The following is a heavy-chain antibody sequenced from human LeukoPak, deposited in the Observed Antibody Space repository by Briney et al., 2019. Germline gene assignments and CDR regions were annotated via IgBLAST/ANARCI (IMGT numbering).Heavy chain of an antibody. J-gene: IGHJ5*02. V-gene: IGHV1-24*01. CDR1: GYTPTELS. CDR2: FDPEDGET. Sequence: ASVKVSCKVSGYTPTELSMHWVRQAPGKGLEWMGGFDPEDGETIYAQKFQGRVTMTEDTSTDTAYMELSSLRSEDTAVYYCARDQGCSSTSCYTSGPWFDPWGQGTLVTVSS. D-gene: IGHD2-2*02. CDR3: ARDQGCSSTSCYTSGPWFDP.